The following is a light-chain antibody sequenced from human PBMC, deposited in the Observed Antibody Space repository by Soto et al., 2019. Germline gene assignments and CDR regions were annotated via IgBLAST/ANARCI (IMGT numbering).Light chain of an antibody. CDR3: SSYTSSSTVV. Sequence: QSALTQPASVSGSPGQSITISCTGTSSDVGGYNYVSWYQQHPGKAPKLMIYDVSNRPSGVSNRFSGSKSGNTASLTISGPQAEDEADYYCSSYTSSSTVVFGGGTKLTDL. CDR1: SSDVGGYNY. CDR2: DVS. V-gene: IGLV2-14*01. J-gene: IGLJ2*01.